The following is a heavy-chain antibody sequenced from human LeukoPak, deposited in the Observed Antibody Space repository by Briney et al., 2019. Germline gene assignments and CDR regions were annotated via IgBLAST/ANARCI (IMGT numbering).Heavy chain of an antibody. D-gene: IGHD5/OR15-5a*01. Sequence: SETLSLTCNVSGGSISSNTYFWGWIRRPPGKGLEWIGSIRYSGSTYYNPSLKSRVTISVDTSKNQFSLNLSSLTAADTAVYYCATSDTVSAYNWFDPWGQGTLVTVS. CDR1: GGSISSNTYF. V-gene: IGHV4-39*01. CDR3: ATSDTVSAYNWFDP. CDR2: IRYSGST. J-gene: IGHJ5*02.